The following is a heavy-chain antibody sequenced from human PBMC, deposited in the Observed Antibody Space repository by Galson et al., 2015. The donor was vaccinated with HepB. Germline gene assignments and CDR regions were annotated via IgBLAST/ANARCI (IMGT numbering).Heavy chain of an antibody. CDR2: ISSSGSYI. V-gene: IGHV3-21*01. CDR1: GFTFSSYS. D-gene: IGHD6-13*01. CDR3: ARDSSSWEFYYYYYYYMDV. Sequence: SLRLSCAASGFTFSSYSMNWVRQAPGKGLEWVSSISSSGSYIYYADSVKGRFTISRDNAKNSLYLQMNSLRAEDTAVYYCARDSSSWEFYYYYYYYMDVWGKGTTVTVSS. J-gene: IGHJ6*03.